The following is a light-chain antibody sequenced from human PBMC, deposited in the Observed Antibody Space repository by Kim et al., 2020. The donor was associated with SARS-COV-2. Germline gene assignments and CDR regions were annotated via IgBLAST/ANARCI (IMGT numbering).Light chain of an antibody. V-gene: IGLV2-14*03. J-gene: IGLJ1*01. CDR2: DVS. Sequence: QPVLTQPASVSGSPGQSITISCTGTSSDVGAYNYVSWYQQHPGKAPKLMMYDVSNRPLGVSNRFSGSKSGNTASLTISGLQAEDEADYYCSSYTSSLYVFGTGTKVTVL. CDR1: SSDVGAYNY. CDR3: SSYTSSLYV.